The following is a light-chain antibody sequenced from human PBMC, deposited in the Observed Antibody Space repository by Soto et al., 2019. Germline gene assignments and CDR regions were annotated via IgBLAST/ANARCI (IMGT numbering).Light chain of an antibody. CDR2: DVS. CDR3: RSFTRRSTLGV. V-gene: IGLV2-14*01. CDR1: SSDVGGYNY. Sequence: QSALTQPASVSGSPGQSITISCTGTSSDVGGYNYVSWYQQHPGKAPKLMIYDVSNRPSGVSNRFSGSKSGNTASLTISGLQAGGGADYYCRSFTRRSTLGVCGGGTNLTVL. J-gene: IGLJ2*01.